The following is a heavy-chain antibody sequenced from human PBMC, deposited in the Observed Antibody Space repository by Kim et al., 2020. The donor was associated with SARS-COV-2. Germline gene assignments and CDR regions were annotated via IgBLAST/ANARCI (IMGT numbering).Heavy chain of an antibody. Sequence: ASVKVSCKASGYTFTSYGISWVRQAPGQGLEWMGWISAYNGNTNYAQKLQGRVTMTTDTSTSTAYMELRSRRTDDTAVYYCARGVVVVPAAMSVHYYYYGIDVWGQGTTVTVSS. CDR3: ARGVVVVPAAMSVHYYYYGIDV. D-gene: IGHD2-2*01. V-gene: IGHV1-18*04. CDR2: ISAYNGNT. CDR1: GYTFTSYG. J-gene: IGHJ6*02.